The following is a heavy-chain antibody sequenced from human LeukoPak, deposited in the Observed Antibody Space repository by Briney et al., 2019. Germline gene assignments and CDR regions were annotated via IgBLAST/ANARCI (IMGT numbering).Heavy chain of an antibody. Sequence: ASVKVSCKASGYTFTGYYMHWVRQAPGQGLEWMGRINPNSGGTNYAQKFQGRVTMTRDTSISTAYMELSRLRSDDTAVYYRASDADYYDSSGYYYAYFDYWGQGTLVTVSS. CDR1: GYTFTGYY. CDR2: INPNSGGT. D-gene: IGHD3-22*01. V-gene: IGHV1-2*06. J-gene: IGHJ4*02. CDR3: ASDADYYDSSGYYYAYFDY.